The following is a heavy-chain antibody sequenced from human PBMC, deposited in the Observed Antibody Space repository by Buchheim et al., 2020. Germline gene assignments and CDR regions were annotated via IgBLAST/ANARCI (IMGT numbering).Heavy chain of an antibody. CDR3: ARDQRPYRTPNYYGMDV. D-gene: IGHD4-11*01. V-gene: IGHV3-7*01. Sequence: EVQLVESGGGLVQPGGSLRLSCAASGFTFSSYWMSWVRQAPGKGLEWVANIKQDGSEKYYVDSVKGRFSISRDNAKNSLYLQMNSLRAEDTAVYYCARDQRPYRTPNYYGMDVWGQGTT. CDR1: GFTFSSYW. CDR2: IKQDGSEK. J-gene: IGHJ6*02.